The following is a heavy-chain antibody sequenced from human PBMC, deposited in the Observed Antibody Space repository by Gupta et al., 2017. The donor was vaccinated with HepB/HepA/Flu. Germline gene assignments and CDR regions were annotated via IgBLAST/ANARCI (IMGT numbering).Heavy chain of an antibody. Sequence: QLQESDSGLLKPSQTLSLTCGVSGGSMRGKDYSWTWIRQPPGEDLEWTGNVYESGESFYNPSLKSRFSMSIDMSKTQFSLILASVTAADTGTYSCVRGFNCAFDIWGRGTVVTVSS. V-gene: IGHV4-30-2*01. CDR2: VYESGES. J-gene: IGHJ3*02. CDR1: GGSMRGKDYS. CDR3: VRGFNCAFDI.